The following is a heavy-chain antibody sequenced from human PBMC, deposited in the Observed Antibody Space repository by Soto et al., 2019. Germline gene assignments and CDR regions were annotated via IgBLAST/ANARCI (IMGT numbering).Heavy chain of an antibody. CDR1: GGSISSGDYY. D-gene: IGHD4-17*01. J-gene: IGHJ4*02. CDR2: IYYSGST. CDR3: ARILNYGGNSHVDC. Sequence: QVQLQESGPGLVKPSQTLSLTCTVSGGSISSGDYYWSWIRQPPGKGLEWIGYIYYSGSTFYNSSLKSRLTISVDTSRNQFSLRMNSVTAADTAVYYCARILNYGGNSHVDCWGQGALVTVSS. V-gene: IGHV4-30-4*01.